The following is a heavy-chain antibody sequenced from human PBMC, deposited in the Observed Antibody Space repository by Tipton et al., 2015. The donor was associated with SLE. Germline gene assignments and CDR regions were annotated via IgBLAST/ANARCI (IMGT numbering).Heavy chain of an antibody. CDR3: ARLRREHQLVRLAWF. V-gene: IGHV4-30-2*01. J-gene: IGHJ4*02. D-gene: IGHD6-13*01. CDR1: GASVTRGGYS. CDR2: IYDATTT. Sequence: TLSLTCTVSGASVTRGGYSWSWIRQPPGKGLEFIGYIYDATTTYYNPSLKSRVTVSVDTSKNQFSLRLSSVTAADTAVYYCARLRREHQLVRLAWFWGQGTLVTVSS.